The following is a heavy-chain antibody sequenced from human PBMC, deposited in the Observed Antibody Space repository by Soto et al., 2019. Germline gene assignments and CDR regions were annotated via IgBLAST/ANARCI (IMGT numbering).Heavy chain of an antibody. Sequence: SETLSLTCAVSGGSISSGGYSWSWIRQPPGKGLEWIGYIYHSGSTYYNPSLKSRVTISVDRSKNQFSLKLSSVTAADTAVYYCARTCMSRRGWHAFDIWGQGTMVTVSS. V-gene: IGHV4-30-2*01. CDR3: ARTCMSRRGWHAFDI. D-gene: IGHD2-8*01. J-gene: IGHJ3*02. CDR1: GGSISSGGYS. CDR2: IYHSGST.